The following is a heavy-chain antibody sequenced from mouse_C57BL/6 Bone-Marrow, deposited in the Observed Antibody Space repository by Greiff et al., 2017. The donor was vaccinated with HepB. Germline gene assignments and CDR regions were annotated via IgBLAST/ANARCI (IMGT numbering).Heavy chain of an antibody. Sequence: QVQLQQSGAELVRPGTSVKVSCKASRYAFTNYLIEWVKQRPGQGLEWIGVINPGSGGTNYNEKFKGKATLTADKSSSTAYMQLSSLTSEDSAVYFCARCDGYLGSYWGQGTLVTVSA. V-gene: IGHV1-54*01. CDR2: INPGSGGT. CDR1: RYAFTNYL. CDR3: ARCDGYLGSY. J-gene: IGHJ3*01. D-gene: IGHD2-3*01.